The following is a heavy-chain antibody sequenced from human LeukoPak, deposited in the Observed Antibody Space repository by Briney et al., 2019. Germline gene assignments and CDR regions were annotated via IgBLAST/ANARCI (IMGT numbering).Heavy chain of an antibody. CDR1: GYNLTELS. J-gene: IGHJ4*02. CDR3: AAGGFYDLLPY. CDR2: FDPGDGAM. Sequence: ASVKVSCKVSGYNLTELSMHWVRQAPGKGLEWMGGFDPGDGAMVYAQRFQGRVTMTEDTSTDTVYMELSSLKSEDTAVYYCAAGGFYDLLPYWVQGTLVTVSS. V-gene: IGHV1-24*01. D-gene: IGHD3-9*01.